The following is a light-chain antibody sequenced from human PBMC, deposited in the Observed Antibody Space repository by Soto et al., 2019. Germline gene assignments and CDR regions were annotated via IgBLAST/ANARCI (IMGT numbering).Light chain of an antibody. CDR3: CSFVTSSTSYV. V-gene: IGLV2-23*01. J-gene: IGLJ1*01. Sequence: QSVLTQPASVSGSPGQSITISCTGTSSDIESYNLVSWYQQHPGKAPKLIIYEGSKRPSGVSNRFSGSRSINTASLTVSGLQAEDEADYYCCSFVTSSTSYVFGTGTKVTVL. CDR1: SSDIESYNL. CDR2: EGS.